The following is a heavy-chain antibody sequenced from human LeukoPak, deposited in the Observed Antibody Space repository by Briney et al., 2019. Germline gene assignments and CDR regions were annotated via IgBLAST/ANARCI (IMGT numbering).Heavy chain of an antibody. CDR3: ARGCSCYRYNWFDP. CDR1: GGSISSYY. CDR2: IYYSGST. Sequence: PSETLSLTCTVSGGSISSYYWSWIRQPPGKGLEWIGYIYYSGSTNHNPSLKSRVTISVDTSKNQFSLKLSSVTAADTAVYYCARGCSCYRYNWFDPWGQGTLVTVSS. J-gene: IGHJ5*02. V-gene: IGHV4-59*01. D-gene: IGHD2-15*01.